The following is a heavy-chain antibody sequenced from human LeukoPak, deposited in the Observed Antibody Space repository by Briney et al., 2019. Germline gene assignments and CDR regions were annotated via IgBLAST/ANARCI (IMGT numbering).Heavy chain of an antibody. CDR2: ISHSGST. CDR1: GGSIRSYY. J-gene: IGHJ4*02. CDR3: ATDAVNTVDY. D-gene: IGHD2-8*02. V-gene: IGHV4-59*08. Sequence: SETLSLTCTVSGGSIRSYYWSWIRQPPAKGLEWIGYISHSGSTSYNPSLKSRVTISLDTSKNQFSLKLTSVTAADTAVYYCATDAVNTVDYWGQGTLVTVSS.